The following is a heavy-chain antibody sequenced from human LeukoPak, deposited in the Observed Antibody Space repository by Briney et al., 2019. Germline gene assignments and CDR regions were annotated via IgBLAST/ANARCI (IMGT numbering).Heavy chain of an antibody. J-gene: IGHJ4*02. CDR2: ISADGPT. Sequence: GGSLRLSCAASGFTFSSSPMSWVRQAPGKGLDWVSSISADGPTYYADSVKGRFTISRDNSKNTLYLQMNSLRGEDTAVYYCAKVTQWGNSRWYEGDWGQGTLVTVSS. CDR3: AKVTQWGNSRWYEGD. CDR1: GFTFSSSP. D-gene: IGHD6-13*01. V-gene: IGHV3-23*01.